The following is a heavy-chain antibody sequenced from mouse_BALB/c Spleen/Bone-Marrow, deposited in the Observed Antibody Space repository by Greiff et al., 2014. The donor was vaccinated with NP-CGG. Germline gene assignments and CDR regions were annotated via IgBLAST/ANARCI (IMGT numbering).Heavy chain of an antibody. CDR1: GYTFTSYW. V-gene: IGHV1-7*01. Sequence: QVQLKESGAELAKPGASVKMSCKASGYTFTSYWMHWVKQRPGQGLEWIGYINPSTGYTEYNQKFKDKATLTADKSSSTAYMQLSSRTSEDSAVYYCARPGGYRAYYAMDYWGQGTSVTVSS. J-gene: IGHJ4*01. CDR2: INPSTGYT. D-gene: IGHD3-1*01. CDR3: ARPGGYRAYYAMDY.